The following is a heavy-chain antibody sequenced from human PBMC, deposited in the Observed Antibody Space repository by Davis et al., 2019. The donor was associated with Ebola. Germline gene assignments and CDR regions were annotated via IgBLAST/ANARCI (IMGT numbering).Heavy chain of an antibody. D-gene: IGHD2-15*01. CDR2: INPSGGST. CDR1: GYTFTSYY. Sequence: AASVKVSCKASGYTFTSYYMHWVRHAPGQGLEWMGIINPSGGSTSYAQKFQGRVTMTRDTSTSTVYMELSSLRSEDTAVYYCARDKEGISYYYYGMDVWGQGTTVTVSS. CDR3: ARDKEGISYYYYGMDV. V-gene: IGHV1-46*01. J-gene: IGHJ6*02.